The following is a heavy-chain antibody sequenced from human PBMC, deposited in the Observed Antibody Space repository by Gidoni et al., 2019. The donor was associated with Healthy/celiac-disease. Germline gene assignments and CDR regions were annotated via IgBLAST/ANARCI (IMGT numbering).Heavy chain of an antibody. CDR1: GFTLGNAW. J-gene: IGHJ3*02. D-gene: IGHD3-9*01. V-gene: IGHV3-15*01. CDR2: IKSKTDGGTT. Sequence: EVQLVESGGGLVKPGGSLRLSCAASGFTLGNAWMSWVRQAPGKGLEWVGRIKSKTDGGTTDYAAPVKGRFTISRDDSKNTLYLQMNSLKTEDTAVYYCTTTIGTGDAFDIWGQGTMVTVSS. CDR3: TTTIGTGDAFDI.